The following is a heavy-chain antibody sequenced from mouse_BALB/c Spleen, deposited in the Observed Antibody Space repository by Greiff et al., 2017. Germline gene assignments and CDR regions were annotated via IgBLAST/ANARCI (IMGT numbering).Heavy chain of an antibody. CDR3: ARSPLYGNYYAMDD. CDR2: ILPGSGST. CDR1: GYTFSSYW. D-gene: IGHD2-1*01. Sequence: VKLVESGAELMKPGASVKISCKATGYTFSSYWIEWVKQRPGHGLEWIGEILPGSGSTNYNEKFKGKATFTADTSSNTAYMQLSSLTSEDSAVYYCARSPLYGNYYAMDDWGQGTSVTVSS. J-gene: IGHJ4*01. V-gene: IGHV1-9*01.